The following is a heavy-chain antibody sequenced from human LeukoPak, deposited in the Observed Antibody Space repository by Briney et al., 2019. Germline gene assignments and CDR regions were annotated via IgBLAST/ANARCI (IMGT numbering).Heavy chain of an antibody. V-gene: IGHV3-23*01. J-gene: IGHJ4*02. CDR1: GFTFSSYA. D-gene: IGHD5-12*01. Sequence: KPGGSLRLSCAAAGFTFSSYAMSWVRQAPGKGLEWVSVIGGTDGRTYYADSVKGRFTISRDNSKNTLCLHMNSLRAEDTAVYYCAKQGYTTSWLYFDYWGQGTLVTVSS. CDR3: AKQGYTTSWLYFDY. CDR2: IGGTDGRT.